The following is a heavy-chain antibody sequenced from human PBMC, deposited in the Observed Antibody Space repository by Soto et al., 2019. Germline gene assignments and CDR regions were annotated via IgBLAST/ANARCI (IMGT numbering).Heavy chain of an antibody. Sequence: NPSETLSLTCTVSGGSINSYYWSWIRQPPGKGLEWIGYIYYRGSTNYNPSLNSRVNISIDTSKSQFSLKMSSVTAADTAVYFCTRALFRMAAAGIMDVWGKGTTVTVSS. J-gene: IGHJ6*03. CDR3: TRALFRMAAAGIMDV. D-gene: IGHD6-13*01. CDR2: IYYRGST. V-gene: IGHV4-59*01. CDR1: GGSINSYY.